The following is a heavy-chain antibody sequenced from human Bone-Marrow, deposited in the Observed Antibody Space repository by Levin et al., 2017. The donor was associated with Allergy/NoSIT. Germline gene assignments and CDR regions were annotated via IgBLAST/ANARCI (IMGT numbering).Heavy chain of an antibody. J-gene: IGHJ5*02. D-gene: IGHD4-11*01. V-gene: IGHV1-2*06. CDR2: INPNSGGT. CDR3: ARESSNQDNWFDP. CDR1: GYTFTGYY. Sequence: ASVKVSCKASGYTFTGYYMHWVRQAPGQGLEWMGRINPNSGGTNYAQKFQGRVTMTRDTSISTAYMELSRLRSDDTAVYYCARESSNQDNWFDPWGQGTLVTVSS.